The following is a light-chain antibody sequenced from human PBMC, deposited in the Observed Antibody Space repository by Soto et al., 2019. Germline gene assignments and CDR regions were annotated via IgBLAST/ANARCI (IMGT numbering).Light chain of an antibody. CDR3: CSYAPSSTYV. V-gene: IGLV2-23*02. CDR2: EVT. J-gene: IGLJ1*01. Sequence: QSALTQPASVSGSPGQSITISCTGTSSDVGSYNLASWYQQHPGKAPKLMIYEVTQRPSGVANRFSGSKSGNTASLTISGLQAEDEADYYCCSYAPSSTYVFGPGTKLTVL. CDR1: SSDVGSYNL.